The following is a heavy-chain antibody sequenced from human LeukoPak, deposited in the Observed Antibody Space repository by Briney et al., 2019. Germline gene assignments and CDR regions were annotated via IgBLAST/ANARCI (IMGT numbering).Heavy chain of an antibody. CDR2: IYTSGST. CDR1: GGSISSYY. Sequence: SETLSLTCTVSGGSISSYYWSWIRQPAGKGLEWIGRIYTSGSTNYNPSLKSRVTMSVDTSKNQLSLKLSSVTAADTAVYYCARETDYDILTGYYIDYWGQGTLVTVSS. J-gene: IGHJ4*02. D-gene: IGHD3-9*01. V-gene: IGHV4-4*07. CDR3: ARETDYDILTGYYIDY.